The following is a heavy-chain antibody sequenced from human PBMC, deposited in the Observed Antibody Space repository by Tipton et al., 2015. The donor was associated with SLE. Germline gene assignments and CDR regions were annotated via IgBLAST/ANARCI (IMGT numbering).Heavy chain of an antibody. CDR1: GGSISSHY. CDR2: IYYSGST. Sequence: TLSLTCTVSGGSISSHYWSWIRQPPGKGLEWIGSIYYSGSTYYNPSLKSRVTISVDTSKNQFSLKLSSVTAADTAVYYCARAPGTAMVTPYWGQGTLVTVSS. J-gene: IGHJ4*02. CDR3: ARAPGTAMVTPY. V-gene: IGHV4-59*11. D-gene: IGHD5-18*01.